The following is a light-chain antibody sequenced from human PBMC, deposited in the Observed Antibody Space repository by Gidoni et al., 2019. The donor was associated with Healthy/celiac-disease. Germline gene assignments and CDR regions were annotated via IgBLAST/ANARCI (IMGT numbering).Light chain of an antibody. Sequence: IVLTQSPGTLSLSPGERATLSCRASQSVSSSYLAWYQQKPGQAPRLLIYGASSRATGIPDRFIGSGSGTDFTLTISRLEPEDFAVYYCQQYGSSLTCGGGTKVEIK. V-gene: IGKV3-20*01. CDR2: GAS. CDR1: QSVSSSY. J-gene: IGKJ4*01. CDR3: QQYGSSLT.